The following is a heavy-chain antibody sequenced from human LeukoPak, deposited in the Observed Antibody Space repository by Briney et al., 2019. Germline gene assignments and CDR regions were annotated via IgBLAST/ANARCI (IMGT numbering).Heavy chain of an antibody. CDR2: ISGDGGST. CDR3: AKDIGVYCGGDCYNYFDY. V-gene: IGHV3-43*02. J-gene: IGHJ4*02. Sequence: GGSLRLSCAASGFTFDDYGMSWVRQAPGKGLEWVSLISGDGGSTYYADSVKGRFTISRDNSKNSLYLQMNSLRTEDTALYYCAKDIGVYCGGDCYNYFDYWGQGTLVTVSS. D-gene: IGHD2-21*02. CDR1: GFTFDDYG.